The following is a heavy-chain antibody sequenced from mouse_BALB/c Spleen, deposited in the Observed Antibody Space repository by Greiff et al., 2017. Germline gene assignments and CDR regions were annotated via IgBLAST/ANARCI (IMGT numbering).Heavy chain of an antibody. D-gene: IGHD2-3*01. J-gene: IGHJ3*01. V-gene: IGHV14-3*02. CDR2: IDPANGNT. CDR3: AHDGYYAWFAY. Sequence: EVQLQQSGAELVKPGASVKLSCTASGFYIKDTYMHWVKQRPEQGLEWIGRIDPANGNTKYDPKFQGKATITADTSSNTAYLQLSSLTSEDTAVYYCAHDGYYAWFAYWGQGTLVTVSA. CDR1: GFYIKDTY.